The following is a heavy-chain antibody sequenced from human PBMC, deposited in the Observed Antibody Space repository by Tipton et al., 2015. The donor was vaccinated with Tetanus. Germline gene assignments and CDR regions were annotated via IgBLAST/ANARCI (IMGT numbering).Heavy chain of an antibody. CDR2: INHSGST. Sequence: GLVKPSETLSLTCAVYGESFSGYYWSWIRQPPGKGLEWIGEINHSGSTNYNPSLKSRVTISVDTSKNQFSLKLSSVTAADTAVYYCARGSDHDSSGYPSEGYYYYGMDVWGQGTTVTVSS. CDR3: ARGSDHDSSGYPSEGYYYYGMDV. J-gene: IGHJ6*02. V-gene: IGHV4-34*01. CDR1: GESFSGYY. D-gene: IGHD3-22*01.